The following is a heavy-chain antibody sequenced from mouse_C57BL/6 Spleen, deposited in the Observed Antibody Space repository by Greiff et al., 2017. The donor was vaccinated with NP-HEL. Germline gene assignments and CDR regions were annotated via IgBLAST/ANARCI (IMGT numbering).Heavy chain of an antibody. CDR1: GFTFSSYA. Sequence: EVHLVESGGGLVKPGGSLKLSCAASGFTFSSYAMSWVRQTPEKRLEWVATISDGGSYTYYPDNVKGRFTISRDNAKNNLYLQMSHLKSEDTAMYYCARSGVVGFDYWGQGTTLTVSS. V-gene: IGHV5-4*01. D-gene: IGHD1-1*01. CDR3: ARSGVVGFDY. CDR2: ISDGGSYT. J-gene: IGHJ2*01.